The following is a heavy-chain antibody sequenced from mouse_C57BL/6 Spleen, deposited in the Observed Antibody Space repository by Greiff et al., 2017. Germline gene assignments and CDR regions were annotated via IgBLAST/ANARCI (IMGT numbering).Heavy chain of an antibody. Sequence: VQLQQSGPGLVKPSQSLSLTCSVTGYSITSGYYWNWIRQFPGNKLEWMGYISYDGSNNYNPSLKNRISITRDTSKNQFFLKLNSVTTEDTATYYCARGYGNHWYFDVWGTGTTVTVSS. V-gene: IGHV3-6*01. CDR3: ARGYGNHWYFDV. D-gene: IGHD2-10*02. CDR1: GYSITSGYY. J-gene: IGHJ1*03. CDR2: ISYDGSN.